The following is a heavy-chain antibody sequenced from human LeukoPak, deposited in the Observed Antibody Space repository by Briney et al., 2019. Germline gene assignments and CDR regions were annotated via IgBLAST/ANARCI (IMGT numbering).Heavy chain of an antibody. D-gene: IGHD3-22*01. CDR3: ARDRPRGITMIVVVNDAFDI. CDR1: GGSISSSSYY. J-gene: IGHJ3*02. Sequence: SETLSLTCTVSGGSISSSSYYWGWIRQPPGKGLEWIGSIYYSGSTNYNPSLKSRVTISVDTSKNQFSLKLSSVTAADTAVYYCARDRPRGITMIVVVNDAFDIWGQGTMVTVSS. V-gene: IGHV4-39*07. CDR2: IYYSGST.